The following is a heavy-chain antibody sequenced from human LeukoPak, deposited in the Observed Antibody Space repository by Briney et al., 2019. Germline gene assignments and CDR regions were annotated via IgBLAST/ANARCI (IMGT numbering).Heavy chain of an antibody. CDR3: AKPPGYSSGWYYFDY. Sequence: GGSLRLSCAASGFTFSDYYMSWMRQAPGKGLEWVSYISSSGSTIYYADSVKGRFTISRDNSKNTLYLQMNSLRAEDTAVYYCAKPPGYSSGWYYFDYWGQGTLVTVSS. J-gene: IGHJ4*02. D-gene: IGHD6-19*01. CDR2: ISSSGSTI. V-gene: IGHV3-11*04. CDR1: GFTFSDYY.